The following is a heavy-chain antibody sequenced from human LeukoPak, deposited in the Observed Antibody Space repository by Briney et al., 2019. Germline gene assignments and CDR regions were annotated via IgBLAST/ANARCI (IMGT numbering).Heavy chain of an antibody. J-gene: IGHJ3*02. CDR2: IHYRGST. Sequence: SETLSLTCAVSGDSISSNYWWGWIRQPPEKGLEWIGYIHYRGSTHQKPSLQSRLTMSVDTSKNQFSLKLSSVTAVDTAVYYCARKGSGWYAFDTWGQGTMVTVSS. D-gene: IGHD6-19*01. V-gene: IGHV4-28*01. CDR1: GDSISSNYW. CDR3: ARKGSGWYAFDT.